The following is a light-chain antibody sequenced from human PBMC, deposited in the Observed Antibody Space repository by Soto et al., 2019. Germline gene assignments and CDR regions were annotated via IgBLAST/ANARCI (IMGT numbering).Light chain of an antibody. CDR1: QSLTNNF. CDR3: QQFGNSPT. CDR2: DAS. V-gene: IGKV3D-20*01. Sequence: EIVLTQSPATLSLSPGERVTLSCGASQSLTNNFLAWYQQRPGLAPRLLIFDASTRASGVPDRFSGSGCGTDFTLTISRLEPEDFAVYYCQQFGNSPTFGGGTKVEFK. J-gene: IGKJ4*01.